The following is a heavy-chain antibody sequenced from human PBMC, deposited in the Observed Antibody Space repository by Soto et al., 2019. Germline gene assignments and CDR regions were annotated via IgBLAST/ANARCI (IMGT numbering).Heavy chain of an antibody. CDR1: GDSISGFY. V-gene: IGHV4-59*01. D-gene: IGHD3-16*01. Sequence: QVQLQESGPGLVKPSETLSLTCTVSGDSISGFYWSWIRQPPGKGLEWIGYINHAGSTYYSPSLPSRVTISLDSSKNQFSLILTSVIAADTAVYFCATFRRNYFDNWGQGTLVTVSS. CDR3: ATFRRNYFDN. CDR2: INHAGST. J-gene: IGHJ4*02.